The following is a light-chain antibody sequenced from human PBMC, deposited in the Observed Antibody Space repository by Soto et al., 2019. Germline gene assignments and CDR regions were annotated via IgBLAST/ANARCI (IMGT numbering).Light chain of an antibody. CDR1: QSVSSSY. Sequence: EIVLTQSPGTLSLSPGERATLSCRASQSVSSSYLAWYQQKPGQAPRLLIYGASGRATGIPDRFSGSGSGTDFTLTISRLVPEDFAVYYCQQYGSSIFTFGPGTKVDIK. CDR3: QQYGSSIFT. V-gene: IGKV3-20*01. J-gene: IGKJ3*01. CDR2: GAS.